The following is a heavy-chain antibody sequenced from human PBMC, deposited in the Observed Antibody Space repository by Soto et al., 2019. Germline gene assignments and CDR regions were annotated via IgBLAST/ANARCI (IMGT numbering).Heavy chain of an antibody. D-gene: IGHD2-21*02. CDR3: AGDRGDPIAY. Sequence: SETLSLTCTVSGGPISSYYWNWIQQPPGKEPEYIGYIYYSGTTYYNPSLRGRVTISVDTSTKQFSLKLTSVTAADTAFYYCAGDRGDPIAYWGQGIQVPVSS. V-gene: IGHV4-59*01. CDR1: GGPISSYY. J-gene: IGHJ1*01. CDR2: IYYSGTT.